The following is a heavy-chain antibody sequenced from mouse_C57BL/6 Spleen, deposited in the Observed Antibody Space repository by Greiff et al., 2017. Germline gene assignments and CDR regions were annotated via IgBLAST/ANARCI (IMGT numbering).Heavy chain of an antibody. D-gene: IGHD2-4*01. J-gene: IGHJ3*01. CDR1: GYAFTNYL. CDR2: INPGSGGT. V-gene: IGHV1-54*01. Sequence: VKLMESGAELVRPGTSVKVSCKASGYAFTNYLIEWVKQRPGQGLEWIGVINPGSGGTTYNEKFKGKATLTADKSSSTAYMQLSSLTSEDSAVYFCARSRDYAWFAYWGQGTLVTVSA. CDR3: ARSRDYAWFAY.